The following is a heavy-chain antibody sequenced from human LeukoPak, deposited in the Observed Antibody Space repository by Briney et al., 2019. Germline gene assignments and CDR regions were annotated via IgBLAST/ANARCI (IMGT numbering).Heavy chain of an antibody. CDR2: IYHSGST. Sequence: PSETLSLTCTVSGYSISSGYYWGWIRQPPGKGLEWIGSIYHSGSTYYNPSLKSRVTISVDTSKNQFSLKLSSVTAADTAVYFCPAEQAGTTVDYWGQGTLVAVPS. CDR1: GYSISSGYY. V-gene: IGHV4-38-2*02. CDR3: PAEQAGTTVDY. J-gene: IGHJ4*02. D-gene: IGHD1-7*01.